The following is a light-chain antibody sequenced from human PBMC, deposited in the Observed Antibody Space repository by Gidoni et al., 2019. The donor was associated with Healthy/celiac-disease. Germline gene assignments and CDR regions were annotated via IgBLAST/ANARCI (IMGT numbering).Light chain of an antibody. V-gene: IGKV3-11*01. CDR3: QQRSNWPLYT. J-gene: IGKJ2*01. CDR2: DAS. CDR1: QRVSSD. Sequence: EIVLTQSPATLSLSPGERATLSCRASQRVSSDLAWYQQKPGQAPRLLIYDASNRATGIPARFSGSGSGTDFTLTISSLEPEDFAVYYCQQRSNWPLYTFGQGTKLEIK.